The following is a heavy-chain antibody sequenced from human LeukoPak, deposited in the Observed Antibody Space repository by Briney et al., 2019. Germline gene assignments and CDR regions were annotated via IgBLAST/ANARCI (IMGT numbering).Heavy chain of an antibody. D-gene: IGHD6-13*01. V-gene: IGHV3-7*01. Sequence: GGSLRLSCAASGFTFSNYWMTWVRQAPGKGLEWVANMKEDESEEYYVDSVRGRFTISRDNAKISLYLQMNSLRGEDTAVYYCARDRSAWYRKDAFDIWGQGTMVTVSS. CDR2: MKEDESEE. J-gene: IGHJ3*02. CDR1: GFTFSNYW. CDR3: ARDRSAWYRKDAFDI.